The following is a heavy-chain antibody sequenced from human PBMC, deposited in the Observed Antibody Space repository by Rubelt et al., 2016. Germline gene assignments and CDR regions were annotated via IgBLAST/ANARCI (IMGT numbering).Heavy chain of an antibody. J-gene: IGHJ5*02. D-gene: IGHD3-10*01. CDR2: INHSGST. Sequence: QVQLQQWGAGLLKPSETLSLTCAVYGGSFSGYYWSWIRQPPGKGLEWIGEINHSGSTNYNPSLKSRVTISVDTPKNQFPWKLGSGTAADTAVYYCARNVRLRGVMFNWFDPWGQGTLVTVSS. CDR3: ARNVRLRGVMFNWFDP. CDR1: GGSFSGYY. V-gene: IGHV4-34*01.